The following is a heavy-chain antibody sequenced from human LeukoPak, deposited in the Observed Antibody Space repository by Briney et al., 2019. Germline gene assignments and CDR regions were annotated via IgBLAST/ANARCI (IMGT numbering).Heavy chain of an antibody. CDR1: GFTFSSYW. CDR3: ARGPLGYSSSWYFDY. J-gene: IGHJ4*02. Sequence: GGSLRLSCAASGFTFSSYWMSWVRQAPGKGLEWVANIKQDGSEKYYVDSVKGRFTISRDNSKNTLYLQMGSLRAEDMAVYYCARGPLGYSSSWYFDYWGQGTLVTVSS. V-gene: IGHV3-7*01. D-gene: IGHD6-13*01. CDR2: IKQDGSEK.